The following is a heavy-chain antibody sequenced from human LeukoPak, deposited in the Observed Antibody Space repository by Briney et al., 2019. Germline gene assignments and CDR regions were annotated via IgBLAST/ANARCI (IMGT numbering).Heavy chain of an antibody. Sequence: GGSLRLSCAASGFTFSSYAMHWVRQAPGKGLEWVSVISYDGSNKYYADSVKGRFTISRDNSKNTLYLQMNSLRAEDTAVYYCARDAYSGSYLPWFDPWGQGTLVTVSS. D-gene: IGHD1-26*01. CDR3: ARDAYSGSYLPWFDP. CDR1: GFTFSSYA. J-gene: IGHJ5*02. CDR2: ISYDGSNK. V-gene: IGHV3-30-3*01.